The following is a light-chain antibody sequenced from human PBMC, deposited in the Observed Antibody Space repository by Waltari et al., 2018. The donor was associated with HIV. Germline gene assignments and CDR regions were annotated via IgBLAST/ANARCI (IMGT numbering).Light chain of an antibody. CDR1: RSDVGSYNF. CDR2: EGS. J-gene: IGLJ7*01. V-gene: IGLV2-23*01. Sequence: QSGLTQPASVSGSPGQSITISCSGTRSDVGSYNFVSWYQQYPGKAPKLMIYEDIYEGSKRPSGVSNRFFGSKSGNTASLTISGLQAEDEADYYCCSYVGSTTHVVFGGGTHLTVL. CDR3: CSYVGSTTHVV.